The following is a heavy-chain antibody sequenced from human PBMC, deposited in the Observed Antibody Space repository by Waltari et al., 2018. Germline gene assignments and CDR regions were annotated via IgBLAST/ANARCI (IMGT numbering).Heavy chain of an antibody. V-gene: IGHV4-34*01. CDR2: INHSGST. CDR3: ARFMTNQNAFDI. CDR1: GGSFSGYY. J-gene: IGHJ3*02. Sequence: QVQLQQWGAGLLKPSETLSLTCAVYGGSFSGYYWSWIRQPPGKGLEWIGEINHSGSTNYNPSLKSRVTISVDTSKNQFSLKLSSVTAADTAVYYCARFMTNQNAFDIWGQGTMVTVSS. D-gene: IGHD3-16*01.